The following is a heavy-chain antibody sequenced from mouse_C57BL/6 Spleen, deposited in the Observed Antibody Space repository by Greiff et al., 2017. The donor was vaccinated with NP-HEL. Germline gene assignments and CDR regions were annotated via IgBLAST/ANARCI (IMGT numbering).Heavy chain of an antibody. CDR1: GFTFSDYG. D-gene: IGHD2-4*01. J-gene: IGHJ4*01. Sequence: EVKLMESGGGLVKPGGSLKLSCAASGFTFSDYGMHWVRQAPEKGLEWVAYISSGSSTIYYADTVKGRFTISRDNAKNTLVLQMTSLRSEDTAMYYCARRVYDYDEDYAMDYWGQGTSVTVSS. V-gene: IGHV5-17*01. CDR3: ARRVYDYDEDYAMDY. CDR2: ISSGSSTI.